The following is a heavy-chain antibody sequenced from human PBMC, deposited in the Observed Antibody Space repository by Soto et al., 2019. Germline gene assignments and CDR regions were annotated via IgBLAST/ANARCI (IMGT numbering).Heavy chain of an antibody. J-gene: IGHJ4*02. CDR2: AHHSGRT. CDR1: GNSMSSSNW. V-gene: IGHV4-4*02. Sequence: SETLSLTCSVSGNSMSSSNWWNWVRQPPGKGLEWIGEAHHSGRTNYNPSLKSRVTISVDRSQSIFPLKLASVTAADTAVYYCVRSEDTALDYWGQGTLVTVSS. CDR3: VRSEDTALDY.